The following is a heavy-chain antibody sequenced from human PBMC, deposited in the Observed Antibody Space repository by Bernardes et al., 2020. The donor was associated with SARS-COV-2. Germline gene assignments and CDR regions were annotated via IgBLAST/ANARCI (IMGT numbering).Heavy chain of an antibody. Sequence: SETLSLTCTVSGASINSNYWNWIRQPPGKGLEWIGYISYSGNANYNPSLKSRVTISLDTSKNQFSLRLTSVTAADTAVYYCAKRRILGTDPGNHFDSWGQGTLVTVSS. J-gene: IGHJ4*02. CDR2: ISYSGNA. CDR3: AKRRILGTDPGNHFDS. D-gene: IGHD1-26*01. CDR1: GASINSNY. V-gene: IGHV4-59*01.